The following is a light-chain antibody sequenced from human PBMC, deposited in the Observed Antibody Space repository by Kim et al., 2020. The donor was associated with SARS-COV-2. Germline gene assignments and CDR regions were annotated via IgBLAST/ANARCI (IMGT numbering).Light chain of an antibody. CDR1: SSNIGSNT. Sequence: QPVLTQPPSASGTPGQRVTISCSGSSSNIGSNTVNWYQQLPGTAPKLLIYSNNQRPSGVPDRFSGSKSGTSASLAISGLQSEDEADYYCAVWDDSLKQGVFGGGTQLTVL. CDR2: SNN. CDR3: AVWDDSLKQGV. V-gene: IGLV1-44*01. J-gene: IGLJ3*02.